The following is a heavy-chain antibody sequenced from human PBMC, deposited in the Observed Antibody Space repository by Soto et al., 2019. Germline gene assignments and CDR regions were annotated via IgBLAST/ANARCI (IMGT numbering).Heavy chain of an antibody. CDR2: IWSDGTTK. D-gene: IGHD3-22*01. CDR1: GFTFSSYH. V-gene: IGHV3-33*01. CDR3: ARYDSTGNGYY. Sequence: QVQLVESGGGVVQPGRSLRLSCAASGFTFSSYHFHWARQAPGKGLEWVAVIWSDGTTKKYADSVKGRFTISRDNSKNPLYLQMNSLGAEDTAVYYCARYDSTGNGYYWGQGTLVIVSS. J-gene: IGHJ4*02.